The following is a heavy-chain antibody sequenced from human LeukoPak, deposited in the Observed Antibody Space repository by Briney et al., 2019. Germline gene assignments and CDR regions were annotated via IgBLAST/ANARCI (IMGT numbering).Heavy chain of an antibody. CDR2: INSDGSST. D-gene: IGHD2-2*01. Sequence: PGRSLRLSCAASGFTFSNYGMHWVRQAPGKGLVWVSRINSDGSSTSYADSVKGRFTISRDNAKNTLYLQMNSLRAEDTAVYYCARSSTQQPYAFDIWGQGTMVTVSS. CDR3: ARSSTQQPYAFDI. CDR1: GFTFSNYG. V-gene: IGHV3-74*01. J-gene: IGHJ3*02.